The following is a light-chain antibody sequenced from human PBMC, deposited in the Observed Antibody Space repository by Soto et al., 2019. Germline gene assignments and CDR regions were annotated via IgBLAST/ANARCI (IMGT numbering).Light chain of an antibody. J-gene: IGKJ5*01. CDR1: QFLSSY. CDR3: HQRNK. Sequence: EIVLTQSAATLSLAPGERATLSCRASQFLSSYLAWYQQKPGQPPRLLIYDTSNRATGIPARFSGSRSGTDFTLTIRSLEPEDFGVYFCHQRNKFGQGTRLEIK. CDR2: DTS. V-gene: IGKV3-11*01.